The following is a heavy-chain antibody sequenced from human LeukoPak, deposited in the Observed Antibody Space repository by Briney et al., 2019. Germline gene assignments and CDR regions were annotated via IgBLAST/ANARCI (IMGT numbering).Heavy chain of an antibody. J-gene: IGHJ4*02. CDR1: GFTFSSYN. CDR2: ISSSSNTI. Sequence: GALRLSCAASGFTFSSYNMNWVRPAPGKGLEWGSYISSSSNTIYYADSVKGRFTISRDNAKNSLYLQMYSLRAEDTAVYYCATESGTYSGTCFDYWGQGTLVTVSS. V-gene: IGHV3-48*01. D-gene: IGHD1-26*01. CDR3: ATESGTYSGTCFDY.